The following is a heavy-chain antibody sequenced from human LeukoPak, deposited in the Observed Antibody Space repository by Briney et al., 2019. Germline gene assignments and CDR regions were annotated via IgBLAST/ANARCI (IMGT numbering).Heavy chain of an antibody. J-gene: IGHJ5*02. V-gene: IGHV3-23*01. Sequence: GGSLRLSCAASGFTFSSYAMSWVRQAPGKGLEWVSTISGNGGRTYYADSVKGRFTISRDNSKNTLYLRMNSLRAEDTAVYYCAKVREMDTILGKFDNWGQGTLVTVSS. CDR2: ISGNGGRT. CDR1: GFTFSSYA. D-gene: IGHD5-24*01. CDR3: AKVREMDTILGKFDN.